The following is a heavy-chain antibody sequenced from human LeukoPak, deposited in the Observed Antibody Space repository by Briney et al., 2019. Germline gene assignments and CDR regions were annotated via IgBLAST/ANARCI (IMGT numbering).Heavy chain of an antibody. Sequence: GRSLRLSCAASGFTFGDYYMSWIRQAPGKGLEWVSYISSSGAAIYYADSVKGRFTTSRDNAQNSLYLQMDSLRAEDTALYYCVRVGNRDQDYYYSYMDVWGRGTTVTVSS. V-gene: IGHV3-11*01. J-gene: IGHJ6*03. CDR3: VRVGNRDQDYYYSYMDV. CDR1: GFTFGDYY. D-gene: IGHD5-24*01. CDR2: ISSSGAAI.